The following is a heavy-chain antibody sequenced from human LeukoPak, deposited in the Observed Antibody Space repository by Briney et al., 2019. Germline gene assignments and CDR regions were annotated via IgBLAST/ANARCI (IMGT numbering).Heavy chain of an antibody. CDR3: ARARMYTSSSGGFDY. J-gene: IGHJ4*02. D-gene: IGHD6-6*01. CDR1: GFTLSTYW. V-gene: IGHV3-7*01. Sequence: GGSLRLSCAASGFTLSTYWMSWVRQAPGKGLEWVANIKQDGSEKYYVDSVKGRFTISRDNAKNSLFLQMNSLRAEDTAVYYCARARMYTSSSGGFDYWGQGTLVTVSS. CDR2: IKQDGSEK.